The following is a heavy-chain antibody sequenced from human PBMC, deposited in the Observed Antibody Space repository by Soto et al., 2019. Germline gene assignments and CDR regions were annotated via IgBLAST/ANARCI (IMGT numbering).Heavy chain of an antibody. CDR1: GFTFSSYS. CDR3: ARIRTGY. J-gene: IGHJ4*02. D-gene: IGHD3-9*01. CDR2: INKDSSAI. Sequence: EVQLVESGGSLVQPGGSLRLSCAASGFTFSSYSMNWVRQAPGKGLEWISYINKDSSAISYADSVKGRFTISRDNAKKSLYLQMNSLRAEDTAVYYCARIRTGYWGQGTLVTVSS. V-gene: IGHV3-48*01.